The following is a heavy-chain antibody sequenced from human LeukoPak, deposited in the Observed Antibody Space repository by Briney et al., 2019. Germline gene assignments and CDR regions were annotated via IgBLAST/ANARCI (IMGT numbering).Heavy chain of an antibody. V-gene: IGHV3-23*01. J-gene: IGHJ4*02. CDR1: GFTFSSYA. CDR2: ISGSGGSA. Sequence: GGSLRLSCAASGFTFSSYAMSWVRQAPGKGLEWVSAISGSGGSAYYADSVKGRFTISRDNSKNTLYLQMNSLRVEDTAVYYCAINIPYYYDSSGYYPDYWGQGTLVTVSS. D-gene: IGHD3-22*01. CDR3: AINIPYYYDSSGYYPDY.